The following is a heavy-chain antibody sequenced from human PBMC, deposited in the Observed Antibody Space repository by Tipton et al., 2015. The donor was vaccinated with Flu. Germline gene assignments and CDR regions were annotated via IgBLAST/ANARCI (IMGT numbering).Heavy chain of an antibody. V-gene: IGHV4-61*01. CDR3: ARSPGYYFDY. J-gene: IGHJ4*02. Sequence: TLSLTCIVSGYSISSGYYWGWIRQPPGKRLEWIGDIYYSGNTKYNPSLKSRVTISVDMSKNQFSLKLNSVTAADTAVYYCARSPGYYFDYWGQGTLVTVSS. CDR1: GYSISSGYY. CDR2: IYYSGNT.